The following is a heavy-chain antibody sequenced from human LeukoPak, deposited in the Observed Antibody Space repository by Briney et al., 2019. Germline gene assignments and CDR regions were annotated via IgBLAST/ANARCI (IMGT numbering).Heavy chain of an antibody. CDR2: ISYDGSNK. CDR1: GFTFTSYG. V-gene: IGHV3-30*18. Sequence: GGSLRLSCAASGFTFTSYGMHWVRQAPGKGLEWVAVISYDGSNKYYADSVKGRFTISRDNSKNTLYLQMNSLRAEDTAVYYCAKPSDVWGKGTTVTVSS. CDR3: AKPSDV. J-gene: IGHJ6*04.